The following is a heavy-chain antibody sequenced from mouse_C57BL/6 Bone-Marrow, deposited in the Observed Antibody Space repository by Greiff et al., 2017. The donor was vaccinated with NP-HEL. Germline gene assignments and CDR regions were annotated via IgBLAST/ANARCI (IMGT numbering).Heavy chain of an antibody. CDR1: GYAFSSSW. J-gene: IGHJ4*01. CDR3: ASNYERYYYYAMDY. CDR2: IYPGDGDT. Sequence: QVQLQQSGPELVKPGASVKISCKASGYAFSSSWMNWVKQRPGKGLEWIGRIYPGDGDTNYNGKFKGKATLTADKSSSTAYMQLSSLTSEDSAVYFCASNYERYYYYAMDYWGQGTSVTVSS. D-gene: IGHD2-1*01. V-gene: IGHV1-82*01.